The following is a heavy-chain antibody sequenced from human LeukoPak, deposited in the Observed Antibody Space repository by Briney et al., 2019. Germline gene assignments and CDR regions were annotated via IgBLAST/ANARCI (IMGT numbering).Heavy chain of an antibody. CDR3: ATPGHDGYDHPDY. CDR2: IYPGDSDI. D-gene: IGHD5-12*01. CDR1: GYTFTSW. J-gene: IGHJ4*02. Sequence: GESLKISCKGSGYTFTSWIGWVRQMPGKGLEWMGIIYPGDSDIRYSPFFQGQVSISVDKSISTAYLQWSSLKASDTAMYYCATPGHDGYDHPDYWGQGTLVTVSS. V-gene: IGHV5-51*01.